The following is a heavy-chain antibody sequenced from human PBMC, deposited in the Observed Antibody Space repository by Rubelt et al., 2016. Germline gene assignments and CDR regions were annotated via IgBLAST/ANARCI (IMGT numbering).Heavy chain of an antibody. V-gene: IGHV3-21*01. CDR3: ARDGGYCSSTSCYDFYYYGMDV. D-gene: IGHD2-2*01. Sequence: SYIYYADSVKGRFTISRDNAKNSLYLQMNSLRAEDTAVYYCARDGGYCSSTSCYDFYYYGMDVWGQGTTVTVSS. CDR2: SYI. J-gene: IGHJ6*02.